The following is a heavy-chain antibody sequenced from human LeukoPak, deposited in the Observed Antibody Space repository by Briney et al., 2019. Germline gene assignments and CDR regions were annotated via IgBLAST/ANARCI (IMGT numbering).Heavy chain of an antibody. CDR2: INHSGST. Sequence: SETLSLTCAVYGGSFSGYYWSWIRQPPGKGLEWIGEINHSGSTNYNPSLKSRVTISVDTSKNQFSLKLSSVTAADTAVYYCARDYYDSSGYLSNDYWGQGTLVTVSS. CDR3: ARDYYDSSGYLSNDY. D-gene: IGHD3-22*01. V-gene: IGHV4-34*01. CDR1: GGSFSGYY. J-gene: IGHJ4*02.